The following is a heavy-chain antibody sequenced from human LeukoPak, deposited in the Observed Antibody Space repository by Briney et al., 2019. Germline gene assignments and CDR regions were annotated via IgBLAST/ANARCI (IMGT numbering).Heavy chain of an antibody. J-gene: IGHJ3*02. CDR3: AIVLMVRGVFDAFDI. CDR1: GYSFTSYW. CDR2: IYPGDSDT. V-gene: IGHV5-51*01. Sequence: GESLKISCKGSGYSFTSYWIGWVRQMPGKGLESMGIIYPGDSDTRYSPSFQAQVTLSADKSISTAYLQWSSLKAWDTAMYYCAIVLMVRGVFDAFDIWGQGTMVTVSS. D-gene: IGHD3-10*01.